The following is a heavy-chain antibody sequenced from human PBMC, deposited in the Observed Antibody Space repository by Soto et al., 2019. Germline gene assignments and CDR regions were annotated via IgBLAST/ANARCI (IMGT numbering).Heavy chain of an antibody. J-gene: IGHJ4*02. D-gene: IGHD5-18*01. CDR1: GGTFSSYA. CDR3: ASLPPSVEMATAMGDY. V-gene: IGHV1-69*06. Sequence: QVQLVQSGAEVKKPGSSVKVSCKASGGTFSSYAISWVRQAPGQGLEWMGGIIPIFGTANYAQKFQGRVTITADKSTSTAYMELSSLRSEGTAVYYCASLPPSVEMATAMGDYWGQGTLVTVSS. CDR2: IIPIFGTA.